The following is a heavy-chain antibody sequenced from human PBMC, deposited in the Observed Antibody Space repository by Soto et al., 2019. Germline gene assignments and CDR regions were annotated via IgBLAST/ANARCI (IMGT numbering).Heavy chain of an antibody. V-gene: IGHV3-23*01. Sequence: HPGGSLRLSCAASGFTFSSYAMSWVRQAPGKGLEWVSAIGGSGDSTYYADSVKGRLTISRDNSKNTLYLQVNSLRAEDTAVYYCAKVLDASMVVNGYLYWGQGTLVTVSS. CDR3: AKVLDASMVVNGYLY. D-gene: IGHD5-18*01. CDR2: IGGSGDST. CDR1: GFTFSSYA. J-gene: IGHJ4*02.